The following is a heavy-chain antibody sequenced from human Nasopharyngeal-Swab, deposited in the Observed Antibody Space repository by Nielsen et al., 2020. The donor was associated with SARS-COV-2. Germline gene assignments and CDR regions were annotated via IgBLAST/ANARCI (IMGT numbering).Heavy chain of an antibody. J-gene: IGHJ6*02. CDR3: ARDGGSGSYYNWGPYYYYGLDV. V-gene: IGHV4-34*01. CDR2: INHSGST. CDR1: GGSFSGYY. Sequence: SETLSLTCAVYGGSFSGYYWSWIRQPPGKGLEWIGEINHSGSTNYNPSLKSRVTISVDTSKNQFSLKLSSVTAADTVVYYCARDGGSGSYYNWGPYYYYGLDVWGQGTTVTVSS. D-gene: IGHD3-10*01.